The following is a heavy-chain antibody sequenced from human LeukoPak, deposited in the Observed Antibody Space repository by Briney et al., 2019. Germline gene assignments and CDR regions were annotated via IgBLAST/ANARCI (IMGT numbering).Heavy chain of an antibody. D-gene: IGHD3-10*01. Sequence: SETLSLTCTVSGGPISNYYWTWLRQPPGKGLEGIGYIYSTGSTNYNASLKSRVAISVDTSQNQFSLKLSSVTAADTAVYYCGRTSRRFYGSGSNLTPWPDGMDVWGQGTTVTVSS. CDR3: GRTSRRFYGSGSNLTPWPDGMDV. V-gene: IGHV4-59*01. CDR1: GGPISNYY. J-gene: IGHJ6*02. CDR2: IYSTGST.